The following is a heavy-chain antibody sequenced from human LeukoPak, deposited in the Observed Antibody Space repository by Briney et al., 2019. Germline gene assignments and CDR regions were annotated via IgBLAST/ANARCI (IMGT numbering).Heavy chain of an antibody. D-gene: IGHD6-19*01. CDR3: AKSAGSSGWFYYFDY. CDR1: GFTFDDYA. Sequence: GRSLRLSCAASGFTFDDYAMHWVRQAPGKGLEWVSGISWNSGSIGYADSVKGRFTISRDNAKNSLYLQMNSLRAEDTAVYYCAKSAGSSGWFYYFDYWGQGTPVTVSS. CDR2: ISWNSGSI. V-gene: IGHV3-9*01. J-gene: IGHJ4*02.